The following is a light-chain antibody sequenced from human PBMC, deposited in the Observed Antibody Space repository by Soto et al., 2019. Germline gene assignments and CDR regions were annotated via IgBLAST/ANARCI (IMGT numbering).Light chain of an antibody. J-gene: IGLJ1*01. CDR1: SSDVGGYNY. CDR2: EVS. Sequence: QSALTQPASVSGSAGQSIAISCTGTSSDVGGYNYVSWYQQHPGKAPKLLLSEVSKRPSGVSDCFSGSKSGNTASLTISGHQSQDEADYYCSSFTSAYTFVFGTGTKVTVL. V-gene: IGLV2-14*03. CDR3: SSFTSAYTFV.